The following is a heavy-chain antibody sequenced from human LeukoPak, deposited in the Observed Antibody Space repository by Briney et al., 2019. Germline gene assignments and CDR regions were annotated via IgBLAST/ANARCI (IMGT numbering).Heavy chain of an antibody. V-gene: IGHV3-23*01. CDR3: AKTHSSSRSDY. Sequence: GGPLRLSCAASGFTFSNSAMTWVRQAPGKGLEWVSDISASGGSTYYADSVKGRFTISRDNSKNTLYLQMNSLRAEDTAVYYCAKTHSSSRSDYWGQGTPVTVSS. D-gene: IGHD6-13*01. CDR1: GFTFSNSA. J-gene: IGHJ4*02. CDR2: ISASGGST.